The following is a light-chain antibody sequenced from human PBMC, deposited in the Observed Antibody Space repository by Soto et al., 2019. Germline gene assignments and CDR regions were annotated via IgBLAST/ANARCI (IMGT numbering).Light chain of an antibody. V-gene: IGKV1-5*03. J-gene: IGKJ4*01. CDR1: QSISVW. CDR3: QQSNSYPLT. CDR2: KAS. Sequence: DIQMTQSPSTLSASVGDGVTITCRASQSISVWLAWYQQKPGKAPNLLIYKASTLESGVPSRFSGSGSGTEFTLTISSLQPDDFATYYCQQSNSYPLTIGGWTKVEIK.